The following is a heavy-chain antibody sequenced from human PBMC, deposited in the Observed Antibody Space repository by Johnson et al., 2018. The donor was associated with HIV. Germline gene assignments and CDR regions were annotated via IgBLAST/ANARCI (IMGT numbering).Heavy chain of an antibody. D-gene: IGHD3-3*01. CDR2: IKQDGSEK. CDR1: GFIFRSYW. Sequence: EVQLVESGGGLVQPGGSLRLSCAASGFIFRSYWLHWVRQAPGKGLEWVANIKQDGSEKYYVDSVKGRFTISRDNSKNTLYLQMTSLRAEDTAVYYCARDWSIGISRGCAFDIWGQGTMVTVSS. J-gene: IGHJ3*02. V-gene: IGHV3-7*01. CDR3: ARDWSIGISRGCAFDI.